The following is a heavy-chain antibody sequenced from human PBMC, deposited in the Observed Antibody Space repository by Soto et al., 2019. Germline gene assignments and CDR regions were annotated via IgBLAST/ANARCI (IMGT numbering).Heavy chain of an antibody. D-gene: IGHD2-15*01. CDR1: GGTFSSYA. V-gene: IGHV1-69*13. CDR2: IIPIFGTA. Sequence: SVKVSCKASGGTFSSYAISWVRQAPGQGLEWMGGIIPIFGTANYAQKFQGRVTITADESTSTAYMELSSLRSEDTAVYYCARDRTVVVVAAPYCYYGMDVWGQGTKVTVYS. J-gene: IGHJ6*02. CDR3: ARDRTVVVVAAPYCYYGMDV.